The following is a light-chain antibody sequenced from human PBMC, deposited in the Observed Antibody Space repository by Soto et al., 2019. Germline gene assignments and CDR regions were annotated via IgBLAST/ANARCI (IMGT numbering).Light chain of an antibody. Sequence: DIVMTQSPDSLDVSLGERATINCKSSQSVLYSSNNKNYLAWYQQKTGQPPKLLIYLASTRESGVPDRFSGSGSGTYFTLTISSLQAEDVAVYYCQQYYLPPPAFGPGTKVELK. V-gene: IGKV4-1*01. J-gene: IGKJ1*01. CDR2: LAS. CDR1: QSVLYSSNNKNY. CDR3: QQYYLPPPA.